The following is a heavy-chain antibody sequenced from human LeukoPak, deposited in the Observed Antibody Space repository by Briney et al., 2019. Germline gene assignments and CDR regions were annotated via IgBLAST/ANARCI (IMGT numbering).Heavy chain of an antibody. CDR1: GFKFDDYG. J-gene: IGHJ4*02. CDR3: ARSTRYNYDSSGYRDFDY. V-gene: IGHV3-20*04. Sequence: GGSLRLSCAASGFKFDDYGMSWVRQGPGKGLEWVSGIDWNGASTGLADSVKGRFTISRDNAKNSLYLQMNSLRGEDTALYYCARSTRYNYDSSGYRDFDYWGQGTLVTVSS. CDR2: IDWNGAST. D-gene: IGHD3-22*01.